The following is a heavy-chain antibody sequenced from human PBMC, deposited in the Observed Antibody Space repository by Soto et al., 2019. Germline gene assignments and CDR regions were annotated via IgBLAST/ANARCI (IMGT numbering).Heavy chain of an antibody. J-gene: IGHJ4*02. CDR1: GFTFSSYD. D-gene: IGHD6-19*01. Sequence: WGVLRLSCAASGFTFSSYDMHWVRQATGKGLEWVSAIGTAGDTYYPGSVKGRFTISRENAKNSLYLQMNSLRAGDTAVYYCARDFGSGWYDYWGQGTLVTVSS. V-gene: IGHV3-13*01. CDR3: ARDFGSGWYDY. CDR2: IGTAGDT.